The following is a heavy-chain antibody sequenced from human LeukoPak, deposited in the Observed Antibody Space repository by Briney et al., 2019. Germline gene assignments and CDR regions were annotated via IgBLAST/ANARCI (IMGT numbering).Heavy chain of an antibody. V-gene: IGHV4-38-2*02. D-gene: IGHD3-16*01. CDR3: ARRRGYGGPFQH. CDR2: MYHSGST. Sequence: SETLSLTCTVSGYSIRSGYYWGWIRQSPGKGLEWMGNMYHSGSTYYNPSLKSRVTISKDTSKNQFSLKLSSLTAADTAVYYCARRRGYGGPFQHWGQGTLVTVSS. CDR1: GYSIRSGYY. J-gene: IGHJ1*01.